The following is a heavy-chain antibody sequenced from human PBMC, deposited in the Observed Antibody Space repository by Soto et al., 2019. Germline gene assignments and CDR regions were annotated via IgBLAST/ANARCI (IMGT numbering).Heavy chain of an antibody. V-gene: IGHV1-2*02. CDR3: ARIKRGFNWKYSYFDY. CDR2: IYPDSGDT. CDR1: GYTFTGYY. J-gene: IGHJ4*02. Sequence: QVQLVQSGAEVEKPGASVRVSCKASGYTFTGYYIHWMRQAPGQGLESMGWIYPDSGDTKYAQKFQGRVTMTRDTSIVTAYMELSRLNSGDTAVYYCARIKRGFNWKYSYFDYWGQGALVTVSS. D-gene: IGHD1-20*01.